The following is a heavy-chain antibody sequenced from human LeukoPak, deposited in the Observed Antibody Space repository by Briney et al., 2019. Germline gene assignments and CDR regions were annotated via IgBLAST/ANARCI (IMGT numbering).Heavy chain of an antibody. J-gene: IGHJ3*02. CDR3: AKSINYYYDSSGYYRAFDI. Sequence: GGSLRLSCAASGFTFSSYAMSWVRQAPGKGLEWVSAISGSGGSRYYADSVKGRFTISRYNSKNTLYLQMNSLRAEDTAVYYCAKSINYYYDSSGYYRAFDIWGQGTMVTVSS. CDR1: GFTFSSYA. CDR2: ISGSGGSR. V-gene: IGHV3-23*01. D-gene: IGHD3-22*01.